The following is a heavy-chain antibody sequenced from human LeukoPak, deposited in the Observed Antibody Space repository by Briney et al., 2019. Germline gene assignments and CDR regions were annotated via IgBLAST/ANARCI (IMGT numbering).Heavy chain of an antibody. Sequence: SETLSLTCTVSAGSISSQYWSWIRQPPGKGLEWIGYIYSDGSTNYHPSLKSRVTISVEPSKNQFSLKLRSVTAGDTAVYYCARNWQYCGSGACYGVFDYWGQGTLVTVSS. CDR3: ARNWQYCGSGACYGVFDY. D-gene: IGHD2-15*01. CDR2: IYSDGST. CDR1: AGSISSQY. J-gene: IGHJ4*02. V-gene: IGHV4-59*11.